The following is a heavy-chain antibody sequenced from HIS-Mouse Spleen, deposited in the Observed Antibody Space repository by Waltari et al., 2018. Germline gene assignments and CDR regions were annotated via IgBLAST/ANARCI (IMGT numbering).Heavy chain of an antibody. CDR3: ASHAALSAFDI. V-gene: IGHV3-21*01. CDR2: ISSSSSYI. CDR1: GFTFSSYS. D-gene: IGHD6-13*01. J-gene: IGHJ3*02. Sequence: VQLVESVVGLVNPGGSLRPSCAASGFTFSSYSMTWVRQAPGKGLEWVSSISSSSSYIYYADSVKGRFTISRDNAKNSLYLQMNSLRAEDTAVYYCASHAALSAFDIWGQGTMVTV.